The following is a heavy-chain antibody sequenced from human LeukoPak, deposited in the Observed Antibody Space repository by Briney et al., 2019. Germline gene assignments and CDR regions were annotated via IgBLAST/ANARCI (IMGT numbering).Heavy chain of an antibody. V-gene: IGHV3-74*01. CDR1: GFTFSSYW. J-gene: IGHJ4*02. Sequence: GGSLRLSCAASGFTFSSYWMHWVRQAPGKGLVWVSRINSDGSSTNYADSVKSRFTISRDNAKNTLYLQMNSLRADDTAVYYCAREYSSSRYFDYWGQGTLVTVSS. D-gene: IGHD6-6*01. CDR2: INSDGSST. CDR3: AREYSSSRYFDY.